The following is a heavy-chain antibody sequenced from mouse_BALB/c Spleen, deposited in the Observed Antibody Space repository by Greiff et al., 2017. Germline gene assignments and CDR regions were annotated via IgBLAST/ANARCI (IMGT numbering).Heavy chain of an antibody. D-gene: IGHD2-1*01. J-gene: IGHJ4*01. Sequence: VKLMESGPGLVAPSQSLSITCTVSGFSLTSYGVHWVRQPPGKGLEWLGVIWAGGSTNYNSALMSRLSISEDNSKSQVFLKMNSLQTDDTAMYYCARCYGNYEGAMDYWGQGTSVTVSS. V-gene: IGHV2-9*02. CDR1: GFSLTSYG. CDR2: IWAGGST. CDR3: ARCYGNYEGAMDY.